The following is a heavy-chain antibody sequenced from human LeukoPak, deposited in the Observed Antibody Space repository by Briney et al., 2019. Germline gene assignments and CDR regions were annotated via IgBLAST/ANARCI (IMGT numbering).Heavy chain of an antibody. CDR1: GGSISSYY. CDR3: ARSPVCSSTSCYTGRQFGY. Sequence: PSETLSLTCTVSGGSISSYYWSWIRQPAGKGLEWIGRIYTSGSTNYNPSLKSRVTMSVDTSKNQFSLKLSSVTAADTAVYYCARSPVCSSTSCYTGRQFGYWGQGTLVTVSS. J-gene: IGHJ4*02. CDR2: IYTSGST. D-gene: IGHD2-2*02. V-gene: IGHV4-4*07.